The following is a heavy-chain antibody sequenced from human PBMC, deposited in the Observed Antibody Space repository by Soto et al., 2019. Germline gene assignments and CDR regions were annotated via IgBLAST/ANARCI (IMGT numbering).Heavy chain of an antibody. V-gene: IGHV1-69*01. Sequence: QVQLVQSGAEVKKPGSSVKVSCKASGGTFSSYAISWVRQAPGQGLEWMGGIIPIFGTANYAQKFQGRVTITADESTSTAYMELSRLRSEDKAVYYCARRGNYSSGWYGSFAYWGQGTLVTVSS. CDR3: ARRGNYSSGWYGSFAY. CDR2: IIPIFGTA. J-gene: IGHJ4*02. CDR1: GGTFSSYA. D-gene: IGHD6-19*01.